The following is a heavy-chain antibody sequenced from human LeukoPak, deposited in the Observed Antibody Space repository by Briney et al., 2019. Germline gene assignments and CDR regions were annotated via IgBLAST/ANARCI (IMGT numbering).Heavy chain of an antibody. CDR3: ARDGPFSSPTSGWFYP. D-gene: IGHD1-1*01. CDR1: GFTFTSYW. Sequence: GSLRLSCAASGFTFTSYWMSWVRQAPGKGLEWVANIKQDGSETHYADSVKGRFTISRDNAKNSLFLQMNSLTAEDTAVYSCARDGPFSSPTSGWFYPWGQGTLVTVSS. J-gene: IGHJ5*02. V-gene: IGHV3-7*03. CDR2: IKQDGSET.